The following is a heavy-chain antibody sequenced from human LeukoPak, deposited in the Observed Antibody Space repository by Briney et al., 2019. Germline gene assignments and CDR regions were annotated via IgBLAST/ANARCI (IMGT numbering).Heavy chain of an antibody. CDR1: GYTFTNYA. D-gene: IGHD3-9*01. CDR2: INPHSGGT. Sequence: ASVKVSCKASGYTFTNYAIHWVRQAPGQGLEWMGWINPHSGGTNSAQKFQGWVTMTRDTSISTAYIELSRLTSDDTAIYYCARAKGDLFNGFYFDYWGQGTLITVSS. V-gene: IGHV1-2*04. J-gene: IGHJ4*02. CDR3: ARAKGDLFNGFYFDY.